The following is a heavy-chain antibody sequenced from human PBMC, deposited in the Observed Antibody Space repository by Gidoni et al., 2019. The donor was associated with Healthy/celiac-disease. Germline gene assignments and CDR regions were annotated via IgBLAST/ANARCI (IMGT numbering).Heavy chain of an antibody. CDR2: IIPIFGTA. V-gene: IGHV1-69*01. CDR1: GGTLSSYA. CDR3: ARAPYDSSGYPGGY. D-gene: IGHD3-22*01. Sequence: QVQLVQSGAEVKKPGSSVKVSCKASGGTLSSYAISWVRQAPGRGLERMGGIIPIFGTANYAQKFQGRVTSTADESTGTAYMELSSLRSEDTAVYYWARAPYDSSGYPGGYWGQGTLVTVSS. J-gene: IGHJ4*02.